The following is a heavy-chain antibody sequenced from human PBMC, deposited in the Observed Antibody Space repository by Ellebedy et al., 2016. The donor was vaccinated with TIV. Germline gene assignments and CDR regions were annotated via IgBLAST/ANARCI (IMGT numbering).Heavy chain of an antibody. CDR2: MSSDGTKG. J-gene: IGHJ4*02. CDR3: ARDGGEYN. CDR1: GFTFSTFG. D-gene: IGHD3-16*01. Sequence: GESLKISCAASGFTFSTFGFHWVRQAPGKGLEWVALMSSDGTKGYYADSMKGRFTVSRDNSKNTLYLQMNSLRAEDTAVYYCARDGGEYNWGQGTLVTVSS. V-gene: IGHV3-33*05.